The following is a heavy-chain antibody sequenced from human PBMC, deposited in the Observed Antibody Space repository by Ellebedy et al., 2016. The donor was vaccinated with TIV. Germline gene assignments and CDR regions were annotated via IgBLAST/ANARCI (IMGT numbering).Heavy chain of an antibody. Sequence: SQTLSLTCXISGDSVSSNSAAWNWIRPSPSRGLEWLGRTYYRSKRYNDYAVSVKSRITINPDTSKNQFSLQLNSVTPEDTAVYYCAREVSPTGTTYSAHLFYDYWGQGTLVTVSS. V-gene: IGHV6-1*01. CDR1: GDSVSSNSAA. CDR2: TYYRSKRYN. D-gene: IGHD1-7*01. CDR3: AREVSPTGTTYSAHLFYDY. J-gene: IGHJ4*02.